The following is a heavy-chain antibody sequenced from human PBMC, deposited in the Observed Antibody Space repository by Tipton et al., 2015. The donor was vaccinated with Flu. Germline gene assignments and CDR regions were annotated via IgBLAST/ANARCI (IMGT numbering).Heavy chain of an antibody. CDR3: ARGSGSGTYMIFDF. D-gene: IGHD3-10*01. CDR2: VYFNGTL. V-gene: IGHV4-61*02. CDR1: GDSMSGGHYH. J-gene: IGHJ5*01. Sequence: TLSLTCSVSGDSMSGGHYHWSWIRQPAGKGPEWIGRVYFNGTLDYNPFFKSRVTISKDTSKNQFSLKLSSVTAADTAVYYCARGSGSGTYMIFDFWGQGTLVTVSS.